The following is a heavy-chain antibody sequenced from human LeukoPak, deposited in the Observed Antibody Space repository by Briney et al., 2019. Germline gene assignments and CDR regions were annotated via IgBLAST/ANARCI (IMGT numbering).Heavy chain of an antibody. CDR2: TQTSGSI. J-gene: IGHJ4*02. V-gene: IGHV4-4*07. D-gene: IGHD6-19*01. CDR3: ARASNIGWYQFDY. Sequence: SETLSLTCTVSGGSMNNHDWSWVRQPAGKGLEWIGRTQTSGSINYNSSLKSRVTISIDTSQNYFSLKLTSMTAADSAMYYCARASNIGWYQFDYWGQGMLATVSS. CDR1: GGSMNNHD.